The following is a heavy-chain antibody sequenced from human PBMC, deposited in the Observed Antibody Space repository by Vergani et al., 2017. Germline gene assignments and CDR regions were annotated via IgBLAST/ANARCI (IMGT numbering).Heavy chain of an antibody. D-gene: IGHD4-23*01. V-gene: IGHV3-30-3*01. CDR3: ARDRTTVVTSDAFDI. Sequence: QVQLVESGGGVVQPGRSLRLSCAASGFTFSSYAMHWVRQAPGKGLEWVAVISYDGSNKYYADSVKGRFTISRDNSKNTLYLQMNSLRAEDTAVYYCARDRTTVVTSDAFDIWGQGKMVTVSS. J-gene: IGHJ3*02. CDR2: ISYDGSNK. CDR1: GFTFSSYA.